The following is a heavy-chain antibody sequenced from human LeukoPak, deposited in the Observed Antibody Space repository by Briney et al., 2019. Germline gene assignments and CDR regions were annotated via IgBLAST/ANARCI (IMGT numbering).Heavy chain of an antibody. V-gene: IGHV4-61*02. CDR2: IYTSGST. CDR1: GGSNSSGSYY. CDR3: ARAHSSSSGYYYCYYMDV. D-gene: IGHD6-6*01. J-gene: IGHJ6*03. Sequence: SQTLSLTCTVSGGSNSSGSYYWSWIRQPAGKGLEWIGRIYTSGSTNYNPSLKSRVTISVDTSKNQFSLKLSSVTAADTAVYYCARAHSSSSGYYYCYYMDVWGKGTTVTVSS.